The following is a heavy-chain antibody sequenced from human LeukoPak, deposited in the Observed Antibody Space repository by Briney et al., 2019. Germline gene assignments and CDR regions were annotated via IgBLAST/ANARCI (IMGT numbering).Heavy chain of an antibody. CDR3: ARKRKGAYDFDC. CDR1: GGSISGYY. D-gene: IGHD3-16*01. V-gene: IGHV4-4*07. J-gene: IGHJ4*02. Sequence: EPSETLSLTCTVSGGSISGYYWSWIRQPAGEGLEWIGRIYSSGSTNYNPSLKSRVSMSVDTSNNQFSLNLSSVTAADTAVYYCARKRKGAYDFDCWGQGTLVTVSS. CDR2: IYSSGST.